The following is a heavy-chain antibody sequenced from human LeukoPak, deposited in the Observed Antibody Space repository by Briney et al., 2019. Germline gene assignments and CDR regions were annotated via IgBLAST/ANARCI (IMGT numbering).Heavy chain of an antibody. J-gene: IGHJ6*03. CDR3: AKGGGYEAQYYYYYLDV. CDR1: GLTVSKNY. V-gene: IGHV3-23*01. CDR2: ISGTGGST. Sequence: GGSLRLSRAASGLTVSKNYMSWVRQAPGKGLEWVSLISGTGGSTYYAGSVKGRFTISRDNSKNTLYLQMKSLRAEDTAVYYCAKGGGYEAQYYYYYLDVWGKGTTVTISS. D-gene: IGHD5-12*01.